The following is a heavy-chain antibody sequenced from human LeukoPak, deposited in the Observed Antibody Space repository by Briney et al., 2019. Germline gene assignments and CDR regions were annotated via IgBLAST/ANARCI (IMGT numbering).Heavy chain of an antibody. J-gene: IGHJ4*02. V-gene: IGHV3-30*02. CDR3: ARDPVYCGGDCSTGGYFDY. D-gene: IGHD2-21*02. CDR2: IRYDGSNK. CDR1: GFTFSSYG. Sequence: GGSLRLSCAASGFTFSSYGMHWVRQAPGKGLEWVAFIRYDGSNKYYADSVKGRFTISRDNSKNTLYLQMNSLRAEDTAVYYCARDPVYCGGDCSTGGYFDYWGQGTLVTVSS.